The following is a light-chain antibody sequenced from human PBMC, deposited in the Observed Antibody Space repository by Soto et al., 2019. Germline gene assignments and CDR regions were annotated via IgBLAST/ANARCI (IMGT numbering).Light chain of an antibody. CDR3: QQAGISPPWT. CDR2: GAS. J-gene: IGKJ1*01. Sequence: IVLTQSPGTLSLSQGERATLSCRASQSVSSSYLAWYQQKPGQAHRLLIYGASSRATGIPDRFSGSGSGTGFTLTISRREPENFAVYYCQQAGISPPWTFGQGTRVDSK. CDR1: QSVSSSY. V-gene: IGKV3-20*01.